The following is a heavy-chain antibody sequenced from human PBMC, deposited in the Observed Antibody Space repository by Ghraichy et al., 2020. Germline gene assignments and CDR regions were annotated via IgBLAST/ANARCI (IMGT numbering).Heavy chain of an antibody. CDR2: ISVSGDRT. CDR3: ATRYTSSPGSYYFGLDV. Sequence: GGSLRLSCAASGFSFTTYAVTWVRQAPGKGLEWVAAISVSGDRTDFADSVKGRITISRDGSKNTVYLQMNSLRVGDTAVYYCATRYTSSPGSYYFGLDVWGQGTTVTVSS. J-gene: IGHJ6*02. CDR1: GFSFTTYA. V-gene: IGHV3-23*01. D-gene: IGHD3-16*02.